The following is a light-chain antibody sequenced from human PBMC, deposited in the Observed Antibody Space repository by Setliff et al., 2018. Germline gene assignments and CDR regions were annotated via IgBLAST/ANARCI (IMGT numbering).Light chain of an antibody. Sequence: QSALTQPASVSGSPGQSITISCTGTSSDVGYYNYVSWYQQHPGKAPKLMIYEVSNRPSGVSNRFSGSKSGNTASLTISGLQAEDEADYDCSSYTSSSTRVFGTGTKGTVL. J-gene: IGLJ1*01. CDR1: SSDVGYYNY. V-gene: IGLV2-14*01. CDR3: SSYTSSSTRV. CDR2: EVS.